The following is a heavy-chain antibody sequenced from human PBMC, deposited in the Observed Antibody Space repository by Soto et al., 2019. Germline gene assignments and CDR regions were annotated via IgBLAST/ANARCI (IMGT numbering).Heavy chain of an antibody. J-gene: IGHJ6*03. V-gene: IGHV4-59*01. CDR3: ARGPMGDYMDV. Sequence: SETLSLTCTVSGGSISSYYWSWIRQPPGKGLEWIGYIYYSGSTNYNPSLKSRVTISVDTSKNQFSLKLSSVTAADTAVYYCARGPMGDYMDVWGKGTTVTVSS. D-gene: IGHD3-16*01. CDR2: IYYSGST. CDR1: GGSISSYY.